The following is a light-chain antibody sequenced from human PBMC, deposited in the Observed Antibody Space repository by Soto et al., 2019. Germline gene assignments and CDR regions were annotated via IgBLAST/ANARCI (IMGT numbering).Light chain of an antibody. V-gene: IGLV4-69*01. CDR2: VNSDGSH. CDR1: SGHSSYA. J-gene: IGLJ2*01. CDR3: QTWGSGILVA. Sequence: QLVLTQSPSASASLGASVKLTCTLSSGHSSYAIAWHQQQPEKGPRYLMKVNSDGSHSKGDGIPDRFSGSSSGAERYLTISSLQSEDEADYYCQTWGSGILVAFGGGTKLTVL.